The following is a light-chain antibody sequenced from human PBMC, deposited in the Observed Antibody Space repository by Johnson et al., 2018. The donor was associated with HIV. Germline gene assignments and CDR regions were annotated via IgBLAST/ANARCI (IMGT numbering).Light chain of an antibody. CDR3: GAWDSGLTAQFV. Sequence: QSVLTQPPSVSAAPGQRVTISCSGNNSNIGYNSVSWYQQVPGTAPKLLIYENKKRPSGIADRFSASKSGTSATLDITGLQTGDEADYYCGAWDSGLTAQFVFGTGTKVTVL. V-gene: IGLV1-51*02. CDR2: ENK. CDR1: NSNIGYNS. J-gene: IGLJ1*01.